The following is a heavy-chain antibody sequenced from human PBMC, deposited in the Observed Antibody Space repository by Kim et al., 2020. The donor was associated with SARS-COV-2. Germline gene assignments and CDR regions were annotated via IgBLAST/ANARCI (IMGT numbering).Heavy chain of an antibody. Sequence: GGSLRLSCAASGFTFSSYGMHWVRQAPGKGLEWVAVISYDGSNKYYADSVKGRFTISRDNSKNTLYLQMNSLRAEDTAVYYCAKDFYRPLQLWFAGFDYWGQGTLVTVSS. J-gene: IGHJ4*02. CDR1: GFTFSSYG. D-gene: IGHD5-18*01. V-gene: IGHV3-30*18. CDR2: ISYDGSNK. CDR3: AKDFYRPLQLWFAGFDY.